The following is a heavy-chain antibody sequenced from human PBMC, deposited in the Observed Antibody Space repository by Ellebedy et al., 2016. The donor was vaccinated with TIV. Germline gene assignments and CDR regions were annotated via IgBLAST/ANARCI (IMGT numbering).Heavy chain of an antibody. Sequence: MPSETLSLTCTVSGGSVSSANYYWTWFRQPPGKGLEWIGYIYSSGRTDYKHSLKIRMAISVDTSRNQISLKLSSVTAADTAVYFCSGAYGRATPKYWGQGTLVTVSS. CDR2: IYSSGRT. J-gene: IGHJ4*02. CDR1: GGSVSSANYY. CDR3: SGAYGRATPKY. D-gene: IGHD3-10*01. V-gene: IGHV4-61*01.